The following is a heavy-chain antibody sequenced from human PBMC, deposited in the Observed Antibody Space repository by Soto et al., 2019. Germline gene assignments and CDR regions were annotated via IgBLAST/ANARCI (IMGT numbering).Heavy chain of an antibody. Sequence: SETLSLTCTVSGGSVSSGSYYWSWIRQPPGKGLEWIGYIYYSGSTNYNPSLKSRVTISVDTSKNQFSLKLSSVTAADTAVYYCARGVPPSVPAAIRVIYYFDYWGQGTLVTVSS. CDR1: GGSVSSGSYY. CDR2: IYYSGST. J-gene: IGHJ4*02. V-gene: IGHV4-61*01. D-gene: IGHD2-2*01. CDR3: ARGVPPSVPAAIRVIYYFDY.